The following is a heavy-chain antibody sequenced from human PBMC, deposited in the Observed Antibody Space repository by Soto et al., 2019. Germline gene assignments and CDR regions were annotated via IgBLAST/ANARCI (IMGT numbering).Heavy chain of an antibody. V-gene: IGHV4-31*03. Sequence: QVQLQESGPGLVQPSQTLSLTCTVSGGSIGSGAYYWSWIRLHPGEGLEWIGYIFDSGTTYYNPSLKSRATRSVDTSKNQFSLKLSSVTAADTAVYYCARDYSGYSLFDSWGQGILVTVSS. CDR3: ARDYSGYSLFDS. D-gene: IGHD3-22*01. J-gene: IGHJ4*02. CDR1: GGSIGSGAYY. CDR2: IFDSGTT.